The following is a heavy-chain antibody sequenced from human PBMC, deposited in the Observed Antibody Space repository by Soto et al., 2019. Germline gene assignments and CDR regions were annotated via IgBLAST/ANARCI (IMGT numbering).Heavy chain of an antibody. V-gene: IGHV3-23*01. CDR1: GFAFSNYA. Sequence: GGSLRLSCAASGFAFSNYAMHWVRQAPGKGLEWVSSISTSIDATYYADSVKGRSTISRDDSKNTLYLQMNSLRAEDSAVYYCAKDRTVAARNFDYWGQGTQVTVS. CDR2: ISTSIDAT. CDR3: AKDRTVAARNFDY. J-gene: IGHJ4*02. D-gene: IGHD6-6*01.